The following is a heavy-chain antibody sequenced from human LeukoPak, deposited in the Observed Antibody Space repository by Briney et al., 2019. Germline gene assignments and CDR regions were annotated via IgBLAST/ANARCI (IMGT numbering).Heavy chain of an antibody. CDR1: GGSFSGYY. D-gene: IGHD3-10*01. CDR2: INHSGST. J-gene: IGHJ4*02. Sequence: SETLSLTCAVYGGSFSGYYWSWIRQPPGKGLEWIGEINHSGSTNYNPSLKSRVTISVDTSKNQSSLKLSSVTAADTAVYYCARVKTMVRGVPDYWGQGTLVTVSS. V-gene: IGHV4-34*01. CDR3: ARVKTMVRGVPDY.